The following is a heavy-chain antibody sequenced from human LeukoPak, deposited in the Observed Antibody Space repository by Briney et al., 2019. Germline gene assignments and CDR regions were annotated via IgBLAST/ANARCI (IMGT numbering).Heavy chain of an antibody. CDR1: GGSFNVYY. Sequence: PSETLSLTCTVPGGSFNVYYWSWIRQPPGKGLEWIGYIDTSGSTNYNPSLKSRATISGDTSKNQLSLRLNSVTAADTAVYYCARHTGGYNPFQYWGQGTLVTVSS. D-gene: IGHD5-24*01. J-gene: IGHJ4*02. CDR3: ARHTGGYNPFQY. V-gene: IGHV4-4*09. CDR2: IDTSGST.